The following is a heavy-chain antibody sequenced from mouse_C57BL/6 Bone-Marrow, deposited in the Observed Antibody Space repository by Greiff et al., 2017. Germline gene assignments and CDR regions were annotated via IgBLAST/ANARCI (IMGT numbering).Heavy chain of an antibody. D-gene: IGHD1-1*01. J-gene: IGHJ4*01. CDR1: NIKDYY. V-gene: IGHV14-2*01. CDR2: IDPEDGET. Sequence: NIKDYYMHWVKQRTEQGLEWIGRIDPEDGETKYAPKFQGKATITADTSSNTAYLQLSSLTSEDTAVYYCARICRYYGSSPSMDYWGQGTSVTVSS. CDR3: ARICRYYGSSPSMDY.